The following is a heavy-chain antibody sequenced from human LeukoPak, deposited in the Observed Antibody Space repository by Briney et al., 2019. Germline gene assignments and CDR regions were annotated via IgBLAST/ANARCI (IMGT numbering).Heavy chain of an antibody. CDR2: LYYSGST. V-gene: IGHV4-39*01. D-gene: IGHD4-11*01. J-gene: IGHJ4*02. CDR3: ARRGYSNYLYFFDY. CDR1: GGSISSSSYY. Sequence: PSETLSLTCTVSGGSISSSSYYWGWIRQPPGKGLEWIGSLYYSGSTSYNPSLKSRVTISVDTSKNQFSLKLSSVTAADTGVYHCARRGYSNYLYFFDYWGQGTLVTVSS.